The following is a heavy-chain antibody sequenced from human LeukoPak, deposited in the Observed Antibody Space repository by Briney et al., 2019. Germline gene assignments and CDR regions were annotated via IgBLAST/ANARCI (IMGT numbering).Heavy chain of an antibody. Sequence: ASVKVSCKASGYTFTSYDINWVRQAPGQGLEWMGWINPNSGGTNYAQKFQGRVTMTRDTSISTAYMELSRLRSDDTAVYYCARTMGITIFGYYYYGMDVWGQGTTVTVSS. V-gene: IGHV1-2*02. CDR2: INPNSGGT. D-gene: IGHD3-3*01. CDR1: GYTFTSYD. CDR3: ARTMGITIFGYYYYGMDV. J-gene: IGHJ6*02.